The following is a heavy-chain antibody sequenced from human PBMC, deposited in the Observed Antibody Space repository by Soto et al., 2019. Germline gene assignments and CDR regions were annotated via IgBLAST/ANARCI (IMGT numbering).Heavy chain of an antibody. V-gene: IGHV3-48*03. CDR3: VGGGLSYFDH. D-gene: IGHD3-16*01. Sequence: VQVVESGGGSVQPGGSLRLSCAASGFPFSIFEMNWVRQAPGKGLEWLSYISGGGGTYYADSVKGRFTISRDNAKNSLYLQMTSLRVEDTAVYFCVGGGLSYFDHWGQGALVTVSS. J-gene: IGHJ4*02. CDR2: ISGGGGT. CDR1: GFPFSIFE.